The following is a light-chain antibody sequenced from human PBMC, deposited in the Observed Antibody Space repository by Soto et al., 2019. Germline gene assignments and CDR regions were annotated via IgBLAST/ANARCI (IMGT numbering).Light chain of an antibody. V-gene: IGKV1-12*01. CDR3: QQAASFPIT. CDR1: QSISNW. Sequence: DIQMTQSPSTLSASVGDRVTITCRASQSISNWLAWYQQKPGKAPNPLIYTGSSLQSGVPSRFSGSGSGTDFTLTINSLQPEDFATYYCQQAASFPITFGQGTRLEN. CDR2: TGS. J-gene: IGKJ5*01.